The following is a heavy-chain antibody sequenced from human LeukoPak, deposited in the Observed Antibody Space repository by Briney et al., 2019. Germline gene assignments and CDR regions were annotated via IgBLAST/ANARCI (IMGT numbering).Heavy chain of an antibody. D-gene: IGHD6-6*01. Sequence: SETLSLTCTVSGGSISSSSYYWGWIRQPPGKGLEWIGSIYYSGSTYYNPSLKSRVTISVDTSKNQFSLKLNSVTAADTAVYYCASSRYSSSHFDYWGQGTLVTVSS. CDR1: GGSISSSSYY. J-gene: IGHJ4*02. CDR3: ASSRYSSSHFDY. V-gene: IGHV4-39*01. CDR2: IYYSGST.